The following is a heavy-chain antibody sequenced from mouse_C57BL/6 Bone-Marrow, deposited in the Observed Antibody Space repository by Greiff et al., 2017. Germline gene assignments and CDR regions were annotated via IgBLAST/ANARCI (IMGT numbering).Heavy chain of an antibody. V-gene: IGHV1-55*01. D-gene: IGHD1-1*01. CDR2: IYPGSGST. J-gene: IGHJ3*01. CDR1: GYTFTSYW. Sequence: VQLQQPGAELVKPGASVKMSCKASGYTFTSYWITWVKQRPGQGLEWIGDIYPGSGSTNYNEKFKSKATLTVDTSSSTAYMQLSSLTSEYSAVYYCARPYYGSSYGFAYWGQGTLVTVSA. CDR3: ARPYYGSSYGFAY.